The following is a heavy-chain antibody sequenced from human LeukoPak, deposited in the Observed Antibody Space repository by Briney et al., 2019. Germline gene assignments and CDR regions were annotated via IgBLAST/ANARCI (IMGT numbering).Heavy chain of an antibody. CDR2: ISWNSGSI. CDR1: GFTFDDYA. J-gene: IGHJ4*02. D-gene: IGHD3-10*01. V-gene: IGHV3-9*01. Sequence: GGSLRLSCAASGFTFDDYAMHWVRQAPGKGLEWVSGISWNSGSIGYADSVKGRFTISRDNAKNSLYLQMNSLRAGDTALYYCAKDRMVRGVIWYYFDYWGQGTLVTVSS. CDR3: AKDRMVRGVIWYYFDY.